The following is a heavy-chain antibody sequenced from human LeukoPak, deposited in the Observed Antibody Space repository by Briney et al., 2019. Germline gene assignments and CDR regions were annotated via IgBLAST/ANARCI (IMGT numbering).Heavy chain of an antibody. J-gene: IGHJ4*02. Sequence: GGSLRLSCAGSGFTFSTYEINWVRQAPGKGLEWVSYISASGNTIYYAHSAKGRFTISSDNSKNTLFLQMNSLRAEDTAVYYCAKATYTSSWNLYFDYWGQGTLVTVSS. CDR3: AKATYTSSWNLYFDY. D-gene: IGHD6-13*01. CDR2: ISASGNTI. V-gene: IGHV3-48*03. CDR1: GFTFSTYE.